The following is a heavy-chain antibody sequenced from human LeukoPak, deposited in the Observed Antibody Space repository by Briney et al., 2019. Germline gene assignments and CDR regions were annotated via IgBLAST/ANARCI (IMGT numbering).Heavy chain of an antibody. V-gene: IGHV1-69*04. CDR2: IIPILGIA. D-gene: IGHD3-22*01. J-gene: IGHJ4*02. CDR3: ARDPTPYYYDSSGYFGDY. Sequence: ASVKVSCKASGGTFSSYAISWVRQAPGQGLEWMGRIIPILGIANYAQKFQGRVTITADKSTSTAYMELSSLRSEDTAVYYCARDPTPYYYDSSGYFGDYWGQGTLVTVSS. CDR1: GGTFSSYA.